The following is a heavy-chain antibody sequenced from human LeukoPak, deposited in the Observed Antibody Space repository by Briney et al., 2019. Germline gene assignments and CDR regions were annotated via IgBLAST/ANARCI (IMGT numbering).Heavy chain of an antibody. J-gene: IGHJ4*02. Sequence: ASVKVSCKVSGYTLTELSMHWVRQAPGKGLEWMGGFDPEDGETIYAQKFQGGVTMTEDTSTDTAYMELSSLRSEDTAVYYCATGKIIIVPFDYWGQGTLVTVSS. CDR2: FDPEDGET. CDR3: ATGKIIIVPFDY. V-gene: IGHV1-24*01. D-gene: IGHD1-26*01. CDR1: GYTLTELS.